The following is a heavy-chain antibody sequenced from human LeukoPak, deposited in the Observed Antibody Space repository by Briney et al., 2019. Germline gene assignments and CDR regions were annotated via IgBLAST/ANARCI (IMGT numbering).Heavy chain of an antibody. CDR2: ISSSSSYI. D-gene: IGHD3-10*01. J-gene: IGHJ5*02. CDR3: AREDPRFGELLLTTRPQGHWFDP. Sequence: GGSLRLSCAASGFTFSSYSMNWVRQAPGKGLEWVSSISSSSSYIYYADSVKGRFTISRDNAKNSLYLQMNSLRAEDTAVYYCAREDPRFGELLLTTRPQGHWFDPWGQGTLVTVSS. CDR1: GFTFSSYS. V-gene: IGHV3-21*01.